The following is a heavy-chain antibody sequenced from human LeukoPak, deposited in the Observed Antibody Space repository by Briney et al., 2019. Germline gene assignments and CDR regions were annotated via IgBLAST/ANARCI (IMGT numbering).Heavy chain of an antibody. CDR1: GFPFGDYP. V-gene: IGHV3-49*04. CDR3: ARKYYHEDYFDF. CDR2: ITTEAYGETK. D-gene: IGHD3-3*02. Sequence: GGSLRLSCITSGFPFGDYPISWVRQAPGKGLEWIGFITTEAYGETKEYAASVKDRFRISRDDSKNIAYLHMDTLKTEDTAVYFCARKYYHEDYFDFWGQGILVTVSA. J-gene: IGHJ4*02.